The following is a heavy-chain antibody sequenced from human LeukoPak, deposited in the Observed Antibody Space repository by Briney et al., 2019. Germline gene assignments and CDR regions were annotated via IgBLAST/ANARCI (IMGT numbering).Heavy chain of an antibody. CDR1: GGSFSGYY. CDR2: INHSGST. V-gene: IGHV4-34*01. Sequence: PSETLSLTCAVYGGSFSGYYWSWIRQPPGKGLEWIGEINHSGSTNYNPSLKSRVTISVDTSKTQFSLKLSSVTAADTAVYYCARIGVSAYYYYYYGMDVWGQGTTVTVSS. D-gene: IGHD3-10*01. CDR3: ARIGVSAYYYYYYGMDV. J-gene: IGHJ6*02.